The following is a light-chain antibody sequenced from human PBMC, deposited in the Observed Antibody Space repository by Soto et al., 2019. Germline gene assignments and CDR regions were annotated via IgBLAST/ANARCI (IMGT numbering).Light chain of an antibody. J-gene: IGKJ1*01. V-gene: IGKV3-20*01. CDR2: GAS. CDR1: QSVSSSF. Sequence: EIMLTQSPGTLSLSPGERATLSCRASQSVSSSFLAWYQQKPGQAPRLLIYGASIRATGIPDRFSGSGSGTDFTLPISRLEPEDVAMYLCQHDGKSLWTFSQGTKVEIK. CDR3: QHDGKSLWT.